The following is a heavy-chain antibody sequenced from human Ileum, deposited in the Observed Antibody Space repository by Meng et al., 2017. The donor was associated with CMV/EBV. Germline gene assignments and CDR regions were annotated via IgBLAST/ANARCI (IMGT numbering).Heavy chain of an antibody. Sequence: HLLNSCTGMGTSSPPPSPSCDMFGDRFSTNNVSWKWVRPAPQRGLEWLGRTVYRSKWDDKYSVSVESRITISTETSKNQFSLHLRSVTPEDTAIYYCARESELLRFDHWGQGTLVTVSS. V-gene: IGHV6-1*01. D-gene: IGHD6-6*01. J-gene: IGHJ4*02. CDR1: GDRFSTNNVS. CDR2: TVYRSKWDD. CDR3: ARESELLRFDH.